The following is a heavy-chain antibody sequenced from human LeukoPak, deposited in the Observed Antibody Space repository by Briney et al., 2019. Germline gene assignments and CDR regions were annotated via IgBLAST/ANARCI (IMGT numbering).Heavy chain of an antibody. CDR2: ISGSGGST. D-gene: IGHD3-9*01. Sequence: GGSLRLSCVASGFTFDTYGMSWVRQAPGKGLEWVSAISGSGGSTYYADSVKGRFTISRDNSKNTLYLQMNSLRAEDTAVYYCAKGNDILTGYRDNWFDPWGQGTLVTVSS. CDR1: GFTFDTYG. V-gene: IGHV3-23*01. CDR3: AKGNDILTGYRDNWFDP. J-gene: IGHJ5*02.